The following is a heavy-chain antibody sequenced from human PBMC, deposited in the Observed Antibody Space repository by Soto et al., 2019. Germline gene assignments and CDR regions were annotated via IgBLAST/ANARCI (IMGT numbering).Heavy chain of an antibody. CDR2: IIPILGIA. CDR1: GGTFSSYT. V-gene: IGHV1-69*02. Sequence: QVQLVQSGAEVKKPGSSVKVSCKASGGTFSSYTISWVRQAPGQGLEWMGRIIPILGIANYAQKFQGRVTITADKSTSTAYMELSSLRSEDTAVYYCARLPETYYYYSSGYPWGQGTLVTVSS. CDR3: ARLPETYYYYSSGYP. J-gene: IGHJ4*02. D-gene: IGHD3-22*01.